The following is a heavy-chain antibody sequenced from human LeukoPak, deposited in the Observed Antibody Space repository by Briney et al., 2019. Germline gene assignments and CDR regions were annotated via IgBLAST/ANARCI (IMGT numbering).Heavy chain of an antibody. V-gene: IGHV4-39*07. CDR2: IYYSGST. D-gene: IGHD5-18*01. Sequence: PSETLSLTCTVSGGSISSSSYYWGWIRQPPGKGLEWIGSIYYSGSTNYNPSLKSRVTISVDTSKNQFSLKLSSVTAADTAVYYCARDHSDSYGSSWFDPWGQGTLVTVSS. J-gene: IGHJ5*02. CDR3: ARDHSDSYGSSWFDP. CDR1: GGSISSSSYY.